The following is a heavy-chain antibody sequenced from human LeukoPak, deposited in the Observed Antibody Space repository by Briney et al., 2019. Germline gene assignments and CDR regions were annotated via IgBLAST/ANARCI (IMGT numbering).Heavy chain of an antibody. CDR2: VSNSGDYI. D-gene: IGHD2-8*01. J-gene: IGHJ4*02. CDR1: GFSFSSYR. CDR3: TRHGRYCTNGVCYRGDVDY. Sequence: GGSLRLSCAASGFSFSSYRMNWVRQAPGKGLEWVSSVSNSGDYIHYADSVKGRFTISRDNSKNSLYLQMNSLRAEDTAVYYCTRHGRYCTNGVCYRGDVDYWGQGTLVTVSS. V-gene: IGHV3-21*06.